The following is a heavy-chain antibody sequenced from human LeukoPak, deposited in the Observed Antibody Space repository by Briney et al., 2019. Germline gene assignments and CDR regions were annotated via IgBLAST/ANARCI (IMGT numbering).Heavy chain of an antibody. CDR1: GGTFSSYA. CDR3: AVVPAAIGYYYMDV. CDR2: IIPIFGTA. D-gene: IGHD2-2*02. Sequence: ASVKVSCKASGGTFSSYATSWVRQAPGQGLEWMGRIIPIFGTANYAQKFQGRVTITTGESTSTAYMELSSLRSEDTAVYYCAVVPAAIGYYYMDVWGKGTTVTVSS. V-gene: IGHV1-69*05. J-gene: IGHJ6*03.